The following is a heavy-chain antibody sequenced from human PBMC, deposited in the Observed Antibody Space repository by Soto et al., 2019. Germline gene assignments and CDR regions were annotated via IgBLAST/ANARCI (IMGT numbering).Heavy chain of an antibody. D-gene: IGHD6-19*01. CDR1: GFTFSDYY. V-gene: IGHV3-11*05. Sequence: GGSLRLSCAASGFTFSDYYMSWIRQAPGKGLEWVSYISSSSSYTNYADSVKGRFTISRDNAKNSLYLQMNSLRAEDTAVYYCARALAGSAEYFQHWGQGTLVTVSS. J-gene: IGHJ1*01. CDR3: ARALAGSAEYFQH. CDR2: ISSSSSYT.